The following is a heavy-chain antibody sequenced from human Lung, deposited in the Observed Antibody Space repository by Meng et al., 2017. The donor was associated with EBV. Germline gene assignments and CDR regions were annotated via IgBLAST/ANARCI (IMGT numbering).Heavy chain of an antibody. V-gene: IGHV3-20*03. CDR3: ARGDESSSTWYSGEYLQD. CDR1: GFTFDDCG. CDR2: ISWNGGST. Sequence: EVHLVEXXVSVVRPGXSLRLAXVASGFTFDDCGMSWVRQAPGKGLEWISGISWNGGSTGYADSVKGRFTISRDNAKNSLYLQMNSLGAEDTALYYCARGDESSSTWYSGEYLQDWGQGTLVTVSS. J-gene: IGHJ1*01. D-gene: IGHD6-13*01.